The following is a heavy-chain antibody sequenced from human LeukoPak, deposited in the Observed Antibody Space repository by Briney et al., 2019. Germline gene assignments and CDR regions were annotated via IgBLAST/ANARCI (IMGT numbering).Heavy chain of an antibody. CDR2: INWNGGST. D-gene: IGHD4/OR15-4a*01. J-gene: IGHJ4*02. CDR3: ARDLGVYGAPDH. CDR1: GFPFDDHG. Sequence: GGSLRLSCVASGFPFDDHGMPWVRQAPGQGLEWVSGINWNGGSTTHVDSVKGRFSISRDNAKNSLYLQMHSLRDEDTALYYCARDLGVYGAPDHWGQGTLVTVSS. V-gene: IGHV3-20*04.